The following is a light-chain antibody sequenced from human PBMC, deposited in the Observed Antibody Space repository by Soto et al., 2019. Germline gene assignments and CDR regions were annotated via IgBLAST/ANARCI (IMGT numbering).Light chain of an antibody. CDR3: QQYSDAPHT. J-gene: IGKJ2*01. CDR2: GSS. V-gene: IGKV3-20*01. Sequence: EIVLTQSPGTLSLSPGETAALSCRASRSLSDNHLAWYQQRPGQAPRLLIYGSSSRAAGIPDGFRGSGTGTDFTLTIRRLEPEDFGVYYCQQYSDAPHTFGLGTKVDIK. CDR1: RSLSDNH.